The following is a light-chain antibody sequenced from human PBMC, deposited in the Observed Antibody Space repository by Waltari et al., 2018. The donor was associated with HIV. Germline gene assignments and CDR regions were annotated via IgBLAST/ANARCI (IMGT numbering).Light chain of an antibody. V-gene: IGLV1-40*01. Sequence: QSVLIQPPSVSGAPGHNVTIACAGTNSNVGAGFDVNWYQQFPGVAPKIVLYGNTTRPSCVTDRFPGSKSDTSASLAITGLRAEDEADYHCQAYDNTLGGVVFGGGTKLTVL. CDR1: NSNVGAGFD. CDR2: GNT. CDR3: QAYDNTLGGVV. J-gene: IGLJ2*01.